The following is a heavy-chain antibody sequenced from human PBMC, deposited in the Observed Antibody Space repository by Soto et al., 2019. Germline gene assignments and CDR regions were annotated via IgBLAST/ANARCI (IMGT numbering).Heavy chain of an antibody. J-gene: IGHJ4*02. CDR1: GGTFSSYT. Sequence: QVQLVQSGAEVKKPGSSMKVSCKASGGTFSSYTISWVRQAPGQGLEWMGRIIPILGIANYAQKFQGRVTITADKSTSTAYMELSSLRSEDTAVYYCARGGYSGYFAWDYWGQGTLVTVSS. D-gene: IGHD5-12*01. V-gene: IGHV1-69*02. CDR3: ARGGYSGYFAWDY. CDR2: IIPILGIA.